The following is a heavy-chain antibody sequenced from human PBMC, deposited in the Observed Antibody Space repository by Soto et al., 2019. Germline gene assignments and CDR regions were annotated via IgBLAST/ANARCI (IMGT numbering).Heavy chain of an antibody. CDR3: ASGRRYVDIVATILDY. V-gene: IGHV4-31*03. J-gene: IGHJ4*02. D-gene: IGHD5-12*01. Sequence: SETLSLTCTVSGGSISSGGYYWSWIRQHPGKGLEWIGYIYYSGSTYYNPSLKSRVTISVDTSKDQFSLKLSSVTAADPAVYYCASGRRYVDIVATILDYWGQGTLVTVSS. CDR2: IYYSGST. CDR1: GGSISSGGYY.